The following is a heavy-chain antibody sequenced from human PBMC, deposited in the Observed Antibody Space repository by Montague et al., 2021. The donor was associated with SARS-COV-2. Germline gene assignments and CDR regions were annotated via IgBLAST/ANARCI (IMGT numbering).Heavy chain of an antibody. D-gene: IGHD1-14*01. V-gene: IGHV4-59*02. CDR1: GVSVGSSY. J-gene: IGHJ3*02. CDR3: ARETMTADAFDI. CDR2: FYIVGST. Sequence: SETLSLTCTVSGVSVGSSYWGWIRQPPGKGLEWIGYFYIVGSTDYNPSLKSRATISRDTSKNQFSLKVRSVTAADTAVYYCARETMTADAFDIWGQGTMVTVS.